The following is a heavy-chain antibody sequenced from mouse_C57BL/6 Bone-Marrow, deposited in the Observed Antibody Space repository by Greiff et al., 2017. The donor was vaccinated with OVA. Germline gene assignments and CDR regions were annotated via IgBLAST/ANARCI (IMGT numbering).Heavy chain of an antibody. CDR1: GYTFTDYY. Sequence: VQLQQSGAELVRPGASVKLSCKASGYTFTDYYINWVKQRPGQGLEWIARIYPGSGNTYYNEKFKGKATLTAEKSSSTAYMQLSSLTSEDSAVYFCARSLPYFDVWGTGTTVTVSS. J-gene: IGHJ1*03. CDR2: IYPGSGNT. V-gene: IGHV1-76*01. CDR3: ARSLPYFDV.